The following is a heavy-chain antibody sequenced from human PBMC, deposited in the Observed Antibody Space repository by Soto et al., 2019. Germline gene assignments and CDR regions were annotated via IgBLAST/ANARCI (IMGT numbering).Heavy chain of an antibody. CDR2: IHHSGNT. CDR1: GDSIGNNNW. Sequence: QVQLQESGPGLVKPSGTLSLTCAVSGDSIGNNNWWSWVRQPPGKGLEWIGEIHHSGNTNYNPSLKSRVSMSVEKSKNQFSLNLRSVTAADTAVYYGAHTIGAGSYVPYWGQGNLVTVSS. J-gene: IGHJ4*02. V-gene: IGHV4-4*02. D-gene: IGHD3-10*01. CDR3: AHTIGAGSYVPY.